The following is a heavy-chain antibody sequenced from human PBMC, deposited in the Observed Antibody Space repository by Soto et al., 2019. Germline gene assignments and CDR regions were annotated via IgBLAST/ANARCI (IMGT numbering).Heavy chain of an antibody. CDR1: GFTFSSYG. D-gene: IGHD6-13*01. J-gene: IGHJ4*02. CDR2: IWYDGSNK. CDR3: ARESLAAAGGFDY. V-gene: IGHV3-33*01. Sequence: QVQLVESGGGVVQPGRSLRLSCAASGFTFSSYGMHWVRQAPGKGLEWVAVIWYDGSNKYYADSVKGRFTISRDNSKNTLYLQMNSLRAADTAVYYCARESLAAAGGFDYWGQGTLVTVSS.